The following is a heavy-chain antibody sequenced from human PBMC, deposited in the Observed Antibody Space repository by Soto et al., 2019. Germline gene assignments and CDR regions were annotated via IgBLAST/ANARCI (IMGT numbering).Heavy chain of an antibody. CDR3: ANIGVSGYMDV. V-gene: IGHV4-31*03. D-gene: IGHD3-10*01. Sequence: SETLCRTCSFSVSCINSFCFTLTFIRQHAGNCLEWLGYISHSGSTDYKPSLKSRLSISGDTSKNHFSLTLTSVTAADAAVYYCANIGVSGYMDVWGPGTKVTXS. CDR1: VSCINSFCFT. CDR2: ISHSGST. J-gene: IGHJ6*01.